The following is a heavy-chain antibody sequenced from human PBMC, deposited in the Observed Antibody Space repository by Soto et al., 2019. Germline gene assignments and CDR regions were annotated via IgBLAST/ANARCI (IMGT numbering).Heavy chain of an antibody. CDR2: ISRGGST. J-gene: IGHJ4*02. CDR3: ARGGYIDF. V-gene: IGHV4-34*01. Sequence: SETLSLTCAVYGGSFSDYYWCWIRQPPGKGLEWIGEISRGGSTNYNPSLKSRVTISVDTSKNQFSLKLTSVTAADTAVYYCARGGYIDFWGQGTLVTVSS. CDR1: GGSFSDYY. D-gene: IGHD6-13*01.